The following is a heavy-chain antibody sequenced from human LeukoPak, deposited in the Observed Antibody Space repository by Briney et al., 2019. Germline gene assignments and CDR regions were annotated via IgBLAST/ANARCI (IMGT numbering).Heavy chain of an antibody. CDR2: IGGSGDIT. CDR3: AKAAVAAYFYYYGMDV. CDR1: GFTFSSYA. Sequence: GGSLRLSCAASGFTFSSYAMSWVRQAPGKGLEWVSGIGGSGDITYYADSVKGRFTISRDNSKNTLYLQMNSLRAEDTAVYYCAKAAVAAYFYYYGMDVWGQGTTVTVSS. V-gene: IGHV3-23*01. J-gene: IGHJ6*02. D-gene: IGHD6-19*01.